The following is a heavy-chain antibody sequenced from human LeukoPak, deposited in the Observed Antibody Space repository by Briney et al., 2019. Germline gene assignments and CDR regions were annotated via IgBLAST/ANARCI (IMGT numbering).Heavy chain of an antibody. CDR1: GFTFSSYS. CDR3: ARDRGYCSSTSCYLMPFDY. CDR2: ISSSSSYI. V-gene: IGHV3-21*01. D-gene: IGHD2-2*01. J-gene: IGHJ4*02. Sequence: GGSLRLSCAASGFTFSSYSMNWVRQAPGKGLEWVSSISSSSSYIYYADSVKGRFTISRDNAKNSLYLQMNSLRAEDTAVYYCARDRGYCSSTSCYLMPFDYWGQGTLVTVSS.